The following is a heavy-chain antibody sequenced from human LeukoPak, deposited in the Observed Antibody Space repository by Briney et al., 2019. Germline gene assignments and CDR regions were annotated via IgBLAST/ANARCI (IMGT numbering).Heavy chain of an antibody. CDR3: ARGTGY. CDR1: GVSFSNDGYY. V-gene: IGHV4-31*03. Sequence: SQTLSLTCTVSGVSFSNDGYYWSWTRQHPGKGLEWIGCIHYSGTTYYNPSLKSRVTISIDTAKSQFSLKLTSVTVADTAVYYCARGTGYWGQGTLVTVSS. J-gene: IGHJ4*02. D-gene: IGHD1-14*01. CDR2: IHYSGTT.